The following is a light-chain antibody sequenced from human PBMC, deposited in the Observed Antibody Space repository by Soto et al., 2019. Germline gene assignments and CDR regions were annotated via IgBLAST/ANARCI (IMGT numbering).Light chain of an antibody. CDR2: AAS. CDR3: QQSYSTLYT. J-gene: IGKJ2*01. CDR1: QSISGY. Sequence: DIQMTQSPSSLSASVGDRVTITCRASQSISGYLNWYQQKPGKAPKLLIYAASSLQSGVPSRFSGSGSGTDFTLTISSLQPEDCATYYCQQSYSTLYTFGQGTKLEIK. V-gene: IGKV1-39*01.